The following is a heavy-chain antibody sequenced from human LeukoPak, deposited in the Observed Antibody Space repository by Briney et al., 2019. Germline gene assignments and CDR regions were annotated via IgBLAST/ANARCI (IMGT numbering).Heavy chain of an antibody. J-gene: IGHJ6*02. V-gene: IGHV3-30-3*01. CDR3: ARDKGLRLPRGPMDV. Sequence: QPGRSLRLSCAASGFTFSSYAMHWVRQAPGKGLEWVAVISYDGSNKYYADSVKGRFTISRDNSKNTLYLQMNSLRAEDTAVYYCARDKGLRLPRGPMDVWGQGTTVTVSS. CDR1: GFTFSSYA. CDR2: ISYDGSNK. D-gene: IGHD3-3*01.